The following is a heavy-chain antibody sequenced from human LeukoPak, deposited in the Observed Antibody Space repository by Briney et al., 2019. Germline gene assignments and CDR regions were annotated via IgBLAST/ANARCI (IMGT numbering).Heavy chain of an antibody. CDR2: INHSGDT. CDR3: TRMTSGHDY. CDR1: GVSFNDYY. V-gene: IGHV4-34*01. Sequence: SETLSLTCAVSGVSFNDYYWSWVRHTPGKGQEWIGEINHSGDTNNSPFLKSRVTLSIDTSRNQFSLNLRSVTVADAGIYFCTRMTSGHDYWGEGTLVTVSS. J-gene: IGHJ4*02. D-gene: IGHD3-10*01.